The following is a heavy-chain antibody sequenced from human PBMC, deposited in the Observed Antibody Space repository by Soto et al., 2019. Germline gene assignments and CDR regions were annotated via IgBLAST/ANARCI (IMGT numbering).Heavy chain of an antibody. CDR1: GGYISSVRYS. V-gene: IGHV4-30-2*01. CDR2: IYHSGRT. Sequence: QLQLQESGSGLVQPSQTLSLTCAVSGGYISSVRYSWSWLRQPPGKGLEWIGYIYHSGRTYYNTSLKSRVTISVDRSKNQFSLKLSSVTAADTAVYYCARVPDVWGQGTTVTVSS. J-gene: IGHJ6*02. CDR3: ARVPDV.